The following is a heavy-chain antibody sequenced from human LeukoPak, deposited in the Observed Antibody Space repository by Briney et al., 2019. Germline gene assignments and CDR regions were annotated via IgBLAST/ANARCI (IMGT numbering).Heavy chain of an antibody. CDR3: ARLVRFTMVRGAHFDY. D-gene: IGHD3-10*01. CDR2: IYYSGST. V-gene: IGHV4-39*01. J-gene: IGHJ4*02. CDR1: GGSISSSSYF. Sequence: SETLSLTCTVSGGSISSSSYFWGWIRQPPGKGLEWIGSIYYSGSTYYNSSLKNRVTISVDTSKNQFSLKLSSVTAADTAVYYCARLVRFTMVRGAHFDYWGQGTPVTASS.